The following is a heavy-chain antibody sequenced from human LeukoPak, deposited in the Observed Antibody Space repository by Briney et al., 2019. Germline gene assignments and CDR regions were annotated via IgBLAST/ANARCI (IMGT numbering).Heavy chain of an antibody. J-gene: IGHJ4*02. CDR2: ISSSSSAI. CDR3: ARDLPDLYSSGWTSFDY. CDR1: GFTFSSYS. D-gene: IGHD6-19*01. V-gene: IGHV3-48*01. Sequence: GGSLRLSCAASGFTFSSYSMNWVRQAPGKGLEWVSYISSSSSAIYYADSVKGRFTISRDNAKNSLYLQVNSLRAEDTAVYYCARDLPDLYSSGWTSFDYWGQGTLVTVSS.